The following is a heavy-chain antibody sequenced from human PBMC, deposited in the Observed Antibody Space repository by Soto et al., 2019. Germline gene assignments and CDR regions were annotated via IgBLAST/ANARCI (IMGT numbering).Heavy chain of an antibody. CDR2: IKQDGSET. Sequence: PXGSLRLSCAASGFTFSNYWMTWVRQAPGKGLDWVANIKQDGSETNFVDSVKGRFTISRDNAKNSLYLQMNSLRAEDTAVYYCARALVNGGDYWGQGTLVTVSS. D-gene: IGHD3-10*01. CDR3: ARALVNGGDY. CDR1: GFTFSNYW. V-gene: IGHV3-7*01. J-gene: IGHJ4*02.